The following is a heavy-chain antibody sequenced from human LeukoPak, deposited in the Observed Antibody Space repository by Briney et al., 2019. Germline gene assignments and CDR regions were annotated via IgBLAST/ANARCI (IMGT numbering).Heavy chain of an antibody. CDR3: AKTGEEKRLLGVFDY. Sequence: GGSLRLSCAASGFTFSSYAMSWVRQAPGKGLEWASAISGSGGSTYYADSVKGRFTISRDNSKNTLYLQMNSLRAEDTAVYYCAKTGEEKRLLGVFDYWGQGTLVTVSS. CDR1: GFTFSSYA. J-gene: IGHJ4*02. V-gene: IGHV3-23*01. D-gene: IGHD3-10*01. CDR2: ISGSGGST.